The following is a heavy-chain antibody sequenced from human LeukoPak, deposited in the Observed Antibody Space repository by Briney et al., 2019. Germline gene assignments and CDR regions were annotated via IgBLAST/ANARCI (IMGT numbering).Heavy chain of an antibody. V-gene: IGHV5-51*01. CDR3: ARRDGGSSPVDY. CDR1: GYRFTNYW. CDR2: IYSGDSDT. D-gene: IGHD4-23*01. J-gene: IGHJ4*02. Sequence: GESLKISCKGSGYRFTNYWIAWVRQMPGKGLEWMGIIYSGDSDTRYSPSFRGQVTFSADKSINTAYLQWGSLKAADAAMYYCARRDGGSSPVDYWGQGTLVTVSS.